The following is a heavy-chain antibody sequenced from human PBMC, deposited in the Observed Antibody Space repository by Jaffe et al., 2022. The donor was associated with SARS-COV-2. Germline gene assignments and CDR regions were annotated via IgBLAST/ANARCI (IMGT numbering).Heavy chain of an antibody. CDR2: IYTSGST. J-gene: IGHJ4*02. CDR3: ASGEQWLVFDY. D-gene: IGHD6-19*01. V-gene: IGHV4-61*02. CDR1: GGSISSGSYY. Sequence: QVQLQESGPGLVKPSQTLSLTCTVSGGSISSGSYYWSWIRQPAGKGLEWIGRIYTSGSTNYNPSLKSRVTISVDTSKNQFSLKLSSVTAADTAVYYCASGEQWLVFDYWGQGTLVTVSS.